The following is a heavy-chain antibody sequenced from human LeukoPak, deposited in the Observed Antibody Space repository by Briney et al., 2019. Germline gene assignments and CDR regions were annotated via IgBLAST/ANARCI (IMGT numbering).Heavy chain of an antibody. CDR2: IFNGGST. V-gene: IGHV3-53*01. D-gene: IGHD1-26*01. CDR3: ATSIVGLTYDEHFQH. Sequence: PGGSLRLSCAASGFAVSSNHMNWVRQAPEKGLEWVSVIFNGGSTYYADSVKGRFTISRDNSKNTLYLQMNSLRAEDTAVYYCATSIVGLTYDEHFQHWGQGTLVTVSS. J-gene: IGHJ1*01. CDR1: GFAVSSNH.